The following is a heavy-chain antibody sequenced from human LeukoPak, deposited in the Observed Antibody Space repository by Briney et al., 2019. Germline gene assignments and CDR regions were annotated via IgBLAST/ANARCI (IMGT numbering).Heavy chain of an antibody. CDR1: GFTFSSYA. J-gene: IGHJ4*02. Sequence: GGSLRLSCAASGFTFSSYAMSWVRQAPGKGLEWVSFITTSGGSTSYADSVEGRFTISRDNPRNALYMQMNSLRDEDTAVSYCAIMHGYYDGSGYWVQWGQGTLVTVSS. V-gene: IGHV3-23*01. CDR2: ITTSGGST. CDR3: AIMHGYYDGSGYWVQ. D-gene: IGHD3-22*01.